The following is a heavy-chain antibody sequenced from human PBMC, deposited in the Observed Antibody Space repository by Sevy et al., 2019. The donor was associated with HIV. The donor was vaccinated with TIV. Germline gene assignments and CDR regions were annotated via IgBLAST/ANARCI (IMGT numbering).Heavy chain of an antibody. CDR2: IFYSGST. Sequence: SETLSLTCTVSGDSISGYYWSWIRQPPGKGLEWIGNIFYSGSTNYNPSLKSLVTISVDTSKNQFSLKLSSVTAADTAIYYCARVESFGELGNWFDPWGQGTLVTVSS. D-gene: IGHD3-10*01. CDR3: ARVESFGELGNWFDP. V-gene: IGHV4-59*13. J-gene: IGHJ5*02. CDR1: GDSISGYY.